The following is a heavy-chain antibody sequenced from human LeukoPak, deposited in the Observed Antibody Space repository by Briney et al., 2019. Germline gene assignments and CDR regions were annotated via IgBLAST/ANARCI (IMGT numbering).Heavy chain of an antibody. Sequence: GGSLRLSCAASGFTFSSYSMNWVRQAPGKGLEWVSSISSSSSYIYYADSVKGRFTISRDNAKNSLYLQMNSLRAEDTAVYYCARGIAAAGTDYWGQGTLVTVSS. CDR2: ISSSSSYI. CDR3: ARGIAAAGTDY. V-gene: IGHV3-21*01. J-gene: IGHJ4*02. D-gene: IGHD6-13*01. CDR1: GFTFSSYS.